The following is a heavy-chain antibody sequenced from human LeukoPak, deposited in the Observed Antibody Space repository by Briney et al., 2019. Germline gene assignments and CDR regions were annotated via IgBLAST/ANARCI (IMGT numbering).Heavy chain of an antibody. Sequence: ASVKVSCKASGYTFTSYDINWVRQATGQGLEWMGWMNPNSGNTGYAQKFQGRVTITRNTSISTAYMELSSLRSEDTAVYYCARGRYYYDSSGSDAVDAFDIWGQGTMVTVSS. D-gene: IGHD3-22*01. CDR3: ARGRYYYDSSGSDAVDAFDI. CDR1: GYTFTSYD. V-gene: IGHV1-8*03. J-gene: IGHJ3*02. CDR2: MNPNSGNT.